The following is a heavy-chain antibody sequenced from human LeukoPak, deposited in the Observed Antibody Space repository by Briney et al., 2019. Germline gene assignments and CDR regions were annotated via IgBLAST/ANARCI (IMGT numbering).Heavy chain of an antibody. V-gene: IGHV3-9*01. Sequence: GGSLRLSCAASGFPFSTHSLNWVRQAPGKGLEWVSGISWNSGSIGYAASVKGRFTISRDNAKNSLYLQMNSLRPEDTALYYCAKDTQFRPAGYLLHWGQGTLVTVSS. CDR3: AKDTQFRPAGYLLH. CDR1: GFPFSTHS. D-gene: IGHD5-24*01. J-gene: IGHJ1*01. CDR2: ISWNSGSI.